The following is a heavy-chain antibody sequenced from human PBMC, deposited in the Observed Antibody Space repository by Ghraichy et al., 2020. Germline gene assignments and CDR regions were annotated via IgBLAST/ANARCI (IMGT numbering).Heavy chain of an antibody. CDR3: ARDKGGGSSNWFDP. V-gene: IGHV4-59*01. D-gene: IGHD2-15*01. Sequence: SETLSLTCTVSGGSISSYYWSWIRQPPGKGLEWIGYIYYSGSTNYNPSLKSRVTISVDTSKNQFSLKLSSVTAADTAVYYCARDKGGGSSNWFDPWGQGTLVTVSS. J-gene: IGHJ5*02. CDR1: GGSISSYY. CDR2: IYYSGST.